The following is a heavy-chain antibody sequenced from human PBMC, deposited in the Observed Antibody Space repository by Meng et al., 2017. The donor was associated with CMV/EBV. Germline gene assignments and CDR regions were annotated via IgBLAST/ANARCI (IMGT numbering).Heavy chain of an antibody. V-gene: IGHV1-2*02. J-gene: IGHJ5*02. CDR2: INPNSGGT. CDR1: GYTFTGYY. CDR3: ARDRIAARPRNWFDP. D-gene: IGHD6-6*01. Sequence: SGYTFTGYYMQWVRQAPGQGLEWMGWINPNSGGTNYAQKFQGRVTMTRDTSISTAYMELSRLRSDDTAVYYCARDRIAARPRNWFDPWGQGTLVTVSS.